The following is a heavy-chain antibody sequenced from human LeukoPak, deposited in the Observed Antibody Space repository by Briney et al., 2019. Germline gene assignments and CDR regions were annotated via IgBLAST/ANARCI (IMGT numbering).Heavy chain of an antibody. CDR3: ARDVSDIVVVPAAPNFYYYGMDV. CDR2: ITNSGNSK. D-gene: IGHD2-2*01. CDR1: EFTFSSYS. V-gene: IGHV3-48*04. Sequence: PGGSLRLSCAASEFTFSSYSMNWVRQAPGKGLEWVSYITNSGNSKSYADSVKGRFTISRDNAKNSLYLQMNSLRAEDTAVYYCARDVSDIVVVPAAPNFYYYGMDVWGQGTTVTVSS. J-gene: IGHJ6*02.